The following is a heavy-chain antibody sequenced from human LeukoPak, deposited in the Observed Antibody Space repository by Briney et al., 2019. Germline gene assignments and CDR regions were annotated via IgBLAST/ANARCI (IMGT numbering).Heavy chain of an antibody. J-gene: IGHJ4*02. CDR3: ASRAAFCGGDCFRFDY. D-gene: IGHD2-21*02. CDR1: GGSISSYY. Sequence: SETLSLTCTVSGGSISSYYWSWIRQPPGKGLQWIGYIHYSGSTRYNPSLENRVTISVDTSKNQFSLNLTSVTAADTAVYYCASRAAFCGGDCFRFDYWGQGTLVTVSS. V-gene: IGHV4-59*01. CDR2: IHYSGST.